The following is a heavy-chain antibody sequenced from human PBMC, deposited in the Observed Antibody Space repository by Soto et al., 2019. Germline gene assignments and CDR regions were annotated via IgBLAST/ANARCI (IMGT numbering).Heavy chain of an antibody. CDR3: GRRYGWGSPNWFRP. CDR1: GGSISSSDYY. D-gene: IGHD3-10*01. V-gene: IGHV4-39*01. J-gene: IGHJ5*02. CDR2: IYYNGKT. Sequence: SETLSLTCTVSGGSISSSDYYWGWIRQPPGKGLEWIASIYYNGKTLYNPSLQSRVTISVDTSKNQFTLNLRPLTAAGAAVCYCGRRYGWGSPNWFRPWGQGTLVTVPS.